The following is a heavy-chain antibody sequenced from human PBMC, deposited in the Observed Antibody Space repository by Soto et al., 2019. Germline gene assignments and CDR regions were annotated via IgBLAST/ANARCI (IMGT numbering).Heavy chain of an antibody. CDR2: IYYSGST. V-gene: IGHV4-39*01. CDR1: GDSVSSDIYY. D-gene: IGHD3-9*01. CDR3: AGRGTGIGPHYYGVDV. Sequence: QVLLQESGPGLVKASETLSLACTVSGDSVSSDIYYWDWIRQPPGRGLEWIGTIYYSGSTKYNPSLESRVTISIDTSKNQFSLELTSVTAADMAFYYCAGRGTGIGPHYYGVDVWGQGTAVTVSS. J-gene: IGHJ6*02.